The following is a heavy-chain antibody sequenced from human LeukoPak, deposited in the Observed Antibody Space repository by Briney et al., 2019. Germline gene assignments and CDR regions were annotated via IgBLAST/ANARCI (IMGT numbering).Heavy chain of an antibody. J-gene: IGHJ4*02. CDR1: GFTVSSNY. V-gene: IGHV3-53*01. CDR3: AKGAIGGQPEPFDY. Sequence: GGSLRHSCAASGFTVSSNYMSWVRQAPGKGLEWVSVLYSGGATHYADSVKGRFTISRDNSKNTLYLQMNSLRAEDTAVYYCAKGAIGGQPEPFDYWGQGTLVIVSS. D-gene: IGHD3-22*01. CDR2: LYSGGAT.